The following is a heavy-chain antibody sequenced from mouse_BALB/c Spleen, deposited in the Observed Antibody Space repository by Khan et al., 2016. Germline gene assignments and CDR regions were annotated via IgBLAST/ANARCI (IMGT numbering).Heavy chain of an antibody. J-gene: IGHJ3*01. CDR1: GYTFTNYG. CDR2: INTNTGEP. D-gene: IGHD1-1*01. CDR3: AEDYYGSNWFAY. Sequence: QIQLVQSGPELKKPGETVKISCKASGYTFTNYGMNWVKQAPGKGLKWMGWINTNTGEPTYAEECKGRFAFSLETSASTAYLQINNLKNEDTATYFCAEDYYGSNWFAYWGQGTLVTVSA. V-gene: IGHV9-3*02.